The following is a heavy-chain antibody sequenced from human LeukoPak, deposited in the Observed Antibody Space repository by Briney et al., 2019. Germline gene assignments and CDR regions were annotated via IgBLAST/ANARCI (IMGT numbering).Heavy chain of an antibody. D-gene: IGHD3-16*01. CDR1: GFTVSSNY. CDR3: ASQRRGVNFDP. J-gene: IGHJ5*02. CDR2: IYSGGST. V-gene: IGHV3-66*04. Sequence: PGGSLGLSCAASGFTVSSNYMSWVRQAPGKGLEWVSVIYSGGSTYYADSVKGRFTISRDNSKNTLYLQMNSLRAEDTAVYYCASQRRGVNFDPWGQGTLVTVSS.